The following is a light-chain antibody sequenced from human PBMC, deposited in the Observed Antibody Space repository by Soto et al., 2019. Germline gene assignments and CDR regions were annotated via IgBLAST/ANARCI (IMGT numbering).Light chain of an antibody. V-gene: IGLV2-14*01. CDR3: ASYTTSSTYV. J-gene: IGLJ1*01. CDR2: DVS. Sequence: QSALTQPASVSGSPGQSIAISCTGTSSDVGGYSYVSWYQQQPGQAPKLLISDVSTRPSGVSDRFSGSKSGNTASLTISGLQTEDEADYYCASYTTSSTYVFGTGTKLTVL. CDR1: SSDVGGYSY.